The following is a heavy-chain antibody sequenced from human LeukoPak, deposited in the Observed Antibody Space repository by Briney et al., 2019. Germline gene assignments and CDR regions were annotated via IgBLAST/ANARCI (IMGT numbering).Heavy chain of an antibody. J-gene: IGHJ4*02. CDR3: ASSMGTVTQAPFDY. CDR1: GFTFDDYA. CDR2: ISWDGGST. Sequence: GGFLRLSCAASGFTFDDYAMHWVRQAPGKGLEWVSLISWDGGSTYYADSVKGRFTISRDNSKNSLYLQMNSLRAEDTALYYCASSMGTVTQAPFDYWGQGTLVTVSS. D-gene: IGHD4-17*01. V-gene: IGHV3-43D*03.